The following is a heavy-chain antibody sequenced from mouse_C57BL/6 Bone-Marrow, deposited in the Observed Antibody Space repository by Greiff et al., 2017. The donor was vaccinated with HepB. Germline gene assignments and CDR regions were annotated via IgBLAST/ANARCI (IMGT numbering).Heavy chain of an antibody. CDR2: ISDGGSYT. D-gene: IGHD3-3*01. CDR3: ARDRGPLAMEY. CDR1: GFTFSSYA. J-gene: IGHJ4*01. Sequence: EVKLVESGGGLVKPGGSLKLSCAASGFTFSSYAMSWVRQTPEKRLEWVATISDGGSYTYYPDNVKGRFTISRDNAKNNLDLQMSHLKSEDTAMYYCARDRGPLAMEYWGQGTSVTVSS. V-gene: IGHV5-4*01.